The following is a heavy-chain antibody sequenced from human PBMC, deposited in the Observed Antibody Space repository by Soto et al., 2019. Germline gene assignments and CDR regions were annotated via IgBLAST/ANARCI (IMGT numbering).Heavy chain of an antibody. CDR2: IRKDGGSI. V-gene: IGHV3-23*04. CDR3: VRDRYTMSDWGSALSSD. D-gene: IGHD3-16*01. CDR1: GLTFSSSP. Sequence: VQLVQSGGGLVQPGGSLRLSCAASGLTFSSSPMSWVRQVPGKGLEWLSAIRKDGGSIDYVDSVKGRVTISRDNSKNTSALRMENLRAEDTAIYYWVRDRYTMSDWGSALSSDWGQGALVIVSS. J-gene: IGHJ4*02.